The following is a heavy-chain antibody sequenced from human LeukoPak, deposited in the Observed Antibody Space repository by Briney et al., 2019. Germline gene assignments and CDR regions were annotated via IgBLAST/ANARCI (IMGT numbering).Heavy chain of an antibody. V-gene: IGHV3-21*01. CDR2: ISSSSSYI. Sequence: PGGSLRLSCAASGFTFSSYSMNWVRQAPGKGLEWVSSISSSSSYIYYADSVKGRFTISRDNAKNSLYLQMNSLRAEDTAVYYCARVSLYYGSESYSNYYYGMDVWGQGTTVTVSS. CDR1: GFTFSSYS. CDR3: ARVSLYYGSESYSNYYYGMDV. J-gene: IGHJ6*02. D-gene: IGHD3-10*01.